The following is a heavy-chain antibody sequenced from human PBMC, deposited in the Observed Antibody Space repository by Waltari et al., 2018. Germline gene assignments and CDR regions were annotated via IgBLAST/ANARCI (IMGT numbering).Heavy chain of an antibody. J-gene: IGHJ4*02. CDR1: GFTFSSYW. Sequence: EVQLVESGGGLVQPGGSLRLPCAASGFTFSSYWMSWVRQAPGKGLEWVANIKQDGSEKYYVDSVKGRFTISRDNAKNSLYLQMNSLRAEDTAVYYCARDPSSGWSDYWGQGTLVTVSS. V-gene: IGHV3-7*01. CDR2: IKQDGSEK. D-gene: IGHD6-19*01. CDR3: ARDPSSGWSDY.